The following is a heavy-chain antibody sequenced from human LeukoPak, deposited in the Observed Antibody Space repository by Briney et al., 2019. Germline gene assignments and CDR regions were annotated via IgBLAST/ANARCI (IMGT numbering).Heavy chain of an antibody. Sequence: GGSLRLSCAASGFTVSTNYMSWVRQAPGKGLEWVSIIFSGGATYYAGSVKGRFTISRENSKNILYLQMTNLRVEDTAVYYCAREVGDTALNYFGIDVWGQGTTVIVS. CDR3: AREVGDTALNYFGIDV. CDR2: IFSGGAT. J-gene: IGHJ6*02. CDR1: GFTVSTNY. V-gene: IGHV3-53*01. D-gene: IGHD5-18*01.